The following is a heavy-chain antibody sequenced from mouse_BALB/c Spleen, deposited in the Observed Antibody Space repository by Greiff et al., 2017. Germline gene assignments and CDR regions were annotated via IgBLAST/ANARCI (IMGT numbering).Heavy chain of an antibody. D-gene: IGHD2-10*01. V-gene: IGHV14-3*02. CDR3: AREAYYGNSYAMDY. CDR2: IDPANGNT. CDR1: GFNIKDTY. J-gene: IGHJ4*01. Sequence: VQLKESGAELVKPGASVKLSCTASGFNIKDTYMHWVKQRPEQGLEWIGRIDPANGNTKYDPKFQGKATITADTSSNTAYLQLSSLTSEDTAVYYCAREAYYGNSYAMDYWGQGTSVTVSS.